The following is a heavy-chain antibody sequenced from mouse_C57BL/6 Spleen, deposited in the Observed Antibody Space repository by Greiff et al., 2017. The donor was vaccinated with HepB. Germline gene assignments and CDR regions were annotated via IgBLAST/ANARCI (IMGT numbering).Heavy chain of an antibody. D-gene: IGHD2-4*01. Sequence: EVQLQQSGPELVKPGASVKIPCKASGYTFTDYNMDWVKQSHGKSLEWIGDINPNNGGTNYNQKFKGKATLTVDKSSSTAYMELRSLTSEDTAVHYCARKGLRHWYFDVWGTGTTVTVSS. CDR3: ARKGLRHWYFDV. CDR1: GYTFTDYN. J-gene: IGHJ1*03. CDR2: INPNNGGT. V-gene: IGHV1-18*01.